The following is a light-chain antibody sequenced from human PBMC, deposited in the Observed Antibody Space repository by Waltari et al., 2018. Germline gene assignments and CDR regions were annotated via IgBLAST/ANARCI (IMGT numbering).Light chain of an antibody. V-gene: IGLV3-1*01. CDR2: QDT. CDR1: ELGNKY. CDR3: QTWDSNTGV. Sequence: SYDLIQPPSVSVSPGQPASIPCAGDELGNKYVYWYQRKSGQSPILVIYQDTNRPSGIPERFSGSNSGNTATLTIRGTQALDEADFYCQTWDSNTGVFGGGTKLTVL. J-gene: IGLJ2*01.